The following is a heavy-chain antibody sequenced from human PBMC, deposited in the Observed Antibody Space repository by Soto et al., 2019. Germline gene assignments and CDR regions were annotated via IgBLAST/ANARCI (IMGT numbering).Heavy chain of an antibody. CDR3: GRLEGLATISYYFDY. D-gene: IGHD3-9*01. V-gene: IGHV4-39*01. CDR1: GGSVSSSSYY. CDR2: VYYSGST. J-gene: IGHJ4*02. Sequence: SDTLSFTCTVSGGSVSSSSYYWGWVRQPPGKGLEWIGSVYYSGSTYYNPSPESRVTISVDKSNNQFSLKLMSLSAADTAVYYCGRLEGLATISYYFDYWGQGALVSVSS.